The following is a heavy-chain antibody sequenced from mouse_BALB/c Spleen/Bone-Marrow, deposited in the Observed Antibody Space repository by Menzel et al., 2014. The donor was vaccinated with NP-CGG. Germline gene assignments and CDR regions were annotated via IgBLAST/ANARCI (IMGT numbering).Heavy chain of an antibody. V-gene: IGHV5-9-3*01. CDR1: GFTFSRYV. Sequence: EVQLVESGGGLVKPGGSLKLSCAVSGFTFSRYVMSWVRQTPEKRLEWVATISRGGSYTYYPDSVKGRFTISRDNAQNTLYLQMTSLXSEDTAMYXXXXXXXXXXRAWFAYWGXGTLVTVSA. CDR2: ISRGGSYT. CDR3: XXXXXXXXRAWFAY. J-gene: IGHJ3*01.